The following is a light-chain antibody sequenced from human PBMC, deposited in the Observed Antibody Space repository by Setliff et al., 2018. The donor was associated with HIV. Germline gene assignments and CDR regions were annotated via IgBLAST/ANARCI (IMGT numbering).Light chain of an antibody. J-gene: IGLJ2*01. CDR3: SSYSDSSTLV. Sequence: QSALTQPASVSGSPGQSITISCTGTSNDIGYDYVSWYQQHPGKAPRLLIYDVHIRFSGVSDRFSGSRSGNMASLTISGLQDEDEADYYCSSYSDSSTLVFGGGTKVTVL. V-gene: IGLV2-14*03. CDR2: DVH. CDR1: SNDIGYDY.